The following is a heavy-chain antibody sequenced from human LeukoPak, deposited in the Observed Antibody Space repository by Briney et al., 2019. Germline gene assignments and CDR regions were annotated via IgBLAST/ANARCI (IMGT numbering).Heavy chain of an antibody. D-gene: IGHD6-13*01. CDR1: GYTFTELS. CDR3: ATDPLWRRSWYFGY. V-gene: IGHV1-24*01. CDR2: FDPEDGET. J-gene: IGHJ4*02. Sequence: GASVKVSCKASGYTFTELSMHWVRQAPGKGLEWMGGFDPEDGETIYAQKFQGRVTMTEDTSTDTAYMELSSLRSEDTAVYYCATDPLWRRSWYFGYWGQGPLVTVSS.